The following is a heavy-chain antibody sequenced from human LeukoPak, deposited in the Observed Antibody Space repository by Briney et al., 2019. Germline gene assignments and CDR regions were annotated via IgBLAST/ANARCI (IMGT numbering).Heavy chain of an antibody. Sequence: PGGSLRLSCAASGFTFSSYAMHWVRQAPGKGLEWVAVISYDGSNKYYADSVKGRFTISRDNSKNTLCLQMNSLRAEDTAVYYCARDEDSSSWSSNYWGQGTLVTVSS. CDR3: ARDEDSSSWSSNY. CDR1: GFTFSSYA. J-gene: IGHJ4*02. CDR2: ISYDGSNK. D-gene: IGHD6-13*01. V-gene: IGHV3-30*01.